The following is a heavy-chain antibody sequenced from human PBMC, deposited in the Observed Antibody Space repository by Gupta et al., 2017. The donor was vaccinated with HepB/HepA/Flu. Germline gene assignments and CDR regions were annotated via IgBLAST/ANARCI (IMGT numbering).Heavy chain of an antibody. V-gene: IGHV3-11*01. CDR2: ISGSGNGIIDI. CDR1: GFSFSDYY. Sequence: QVQLVESGGGLVKPGGSLRVSCKVSGFSFSDYYMSWIRQAPGKGLEWISYISGSGNGIIDIFYADSVRGRFTISRDNAKNTLYLQMDSLRVEDTAVYYCATGGRARRRNGFDIWGQGTMVTVSS. CDR3: ATGGRARRRNGFDI. J-gene: IGHJ3*02.